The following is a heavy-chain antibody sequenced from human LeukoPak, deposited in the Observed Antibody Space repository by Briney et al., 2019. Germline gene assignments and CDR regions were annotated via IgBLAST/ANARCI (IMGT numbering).Heavy chain of an antibody. V-gene: IGHV3-11*04. CDR2: ISSSGSNI. Sequence: PGGSLRLSCAASGFTFSDYYMSWIRQAPGKGLEWVSFISSSGSNIYYADSVKGRFTISRDNAKNSLYLQMNSLRAEDTAVYYCARDLRELLGYNWFDPWGQGTLVTVSS. CDR1: GFTFSDYY. CDR3: ARDLRELLGYNWFDP. D-gene: IGHD1-26*01. J-gene: IGHJ5*02.